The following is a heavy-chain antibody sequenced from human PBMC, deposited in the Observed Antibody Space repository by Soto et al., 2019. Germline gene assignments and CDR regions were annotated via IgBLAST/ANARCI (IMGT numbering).Heavy chain of an antibody. V-gene: IGHV3-23*01. D-gene: IGHD2-2*01. CDR1: GFTFSSYA. Sequence: GGSLRLSCAASGFTFSSYAMSWVRQAPGKGLEWVSAISGSGGSTYYADSVKGRFTISRDNSKNTLYLQMNSLRAEDTAVYYCAKDRGGPAAIPYYYMNVWGKGTTVTVSS. CDR3: AKDRGGPAAIPYYYMNV. CDR2: ISGSGGST. J-gene: IGHJ6*03.